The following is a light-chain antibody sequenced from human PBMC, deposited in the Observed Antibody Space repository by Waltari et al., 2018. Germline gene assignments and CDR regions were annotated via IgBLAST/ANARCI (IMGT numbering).Light chain of an antibody. V-gene: IGLV2-14*01. CDR1: SSDVGGYNS. CDR3: NSYTRSSTLWV. J-gene: IGLJ3*02. Sequence: QSALTQPASVSGSPGQSITISCTGTSSDVGGYNSVSWYQQHPGKAPKPMIYYVTKRPSGVSDRFSGSKSGNTASLTISGLQAEDEADYYCNSYTRSSTLWVFGGGTKLTVL. CDR2: YVT.